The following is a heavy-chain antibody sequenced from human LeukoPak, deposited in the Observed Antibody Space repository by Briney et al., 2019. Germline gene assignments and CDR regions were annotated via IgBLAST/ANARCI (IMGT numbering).Heavy chain of an antibody. V-gene: IGHV4-34*01. J-gene: IGHJ2*01. CDR3: ARGYNWNYGFRGTHYFYFDL. CDR1: GGSFNGYV. CDR2: INHTGNT. Sequence: PSETLSLTCSVYGGSFNGYVWSWIRQSPQKGLEWLGGINHTGNTKYNPSLTGRIRMSGDSSSNQFSLSLSSVTATDTAVYYCARGYNWNYGFRGTHYFYFDLWGPGTLVTVSS. D-gene: IGHD1-7*01.